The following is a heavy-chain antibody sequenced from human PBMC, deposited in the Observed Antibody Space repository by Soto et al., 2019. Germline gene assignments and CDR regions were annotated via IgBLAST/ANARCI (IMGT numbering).Heavy chain of an antibody. J-gene: IGHJ6*04. CDR1: GYAFISHG. Sequence: QVHMEQSGAEVRRPGASLNVSCKASGYAFISHGVTWVRQAPGQGLEWMGWINPYNGNTNYAQKFQGRVTLTADKTTSTASMELRSLRADDTALYYCARSPRISRAGDVWGKGAAVVVYS. CDR3: ARSPRISRAGDV. CDR2: INPYNGNT. V-gene: IGHV1-18*01.